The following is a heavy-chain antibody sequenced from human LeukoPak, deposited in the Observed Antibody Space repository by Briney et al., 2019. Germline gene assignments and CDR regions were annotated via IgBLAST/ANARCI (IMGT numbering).Heavy chain of an antibody. Sequence: GASVKVSCKASGYTFTGYYMRWVRQAPGQGLEWMGRIDPNSGGTNYAQKFQGRVTMTRDTSISTAYMELSRLRSDDTAVYYCATPLGVVAATPGAFDIWGQGTMVTVSS. CDR3: ATPLGVVAATPGAFDI. CDR1: GYTFTGYY. V-gene: IGHV1-2*06. D-gene: IGHD2-15*01. CDR2: IDPNSGGT. J-gene: IGHJ3*02.